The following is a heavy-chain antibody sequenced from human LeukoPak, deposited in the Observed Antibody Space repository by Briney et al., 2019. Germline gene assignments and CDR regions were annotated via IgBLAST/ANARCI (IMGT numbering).Heavy chain of an antibody. Sequence: SETLSLTCAVYGGSFSGYYWSWIRQPPGKGLEWIGEINHSGSTNYNPSLKSRVTISVDTSKNQFSLKLSSVTAADTAVYYCAAPLTPYAFDIWGQGTMVTVSS. CDR3: AAPLTPYAFDI. V-gene: IGHV4-34*01. CDR2: INHSGST. J-gene: IGHJ3*02. CDR1: GGSFSGYY. D-gene: IGHD4/OR15-4a*01.